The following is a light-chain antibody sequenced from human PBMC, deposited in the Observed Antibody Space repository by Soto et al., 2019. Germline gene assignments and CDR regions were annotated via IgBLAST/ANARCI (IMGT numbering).Light chain of an antibody. Sequence: EIVMTQSPATLSVSPGERATLSCRASQTLYNNLAWYQQKLGQAPRLLIYAASARATDIPVRFSGSGSGTEFTLTISGLQSEDFAIYYCQQYTDWPLTFGGGTKVEI. J-gene: IGKJ4*01. V-gene: IGKV3-15*01. CDR1: QTLYNN. CDR2: AAS. CDR3: QQYTDWPLT.